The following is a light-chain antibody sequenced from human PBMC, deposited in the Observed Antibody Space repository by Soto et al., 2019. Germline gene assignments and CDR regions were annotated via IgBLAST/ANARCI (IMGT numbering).Light chain of an antibody. V-gene: IGKV3-20*01. CDR2: DIS. CDR3: QQYGKSPRT. J-gene: IGKJ1*01. CDR1: QSVSSTY. Sequence: EIVLTQSPGTLSLSPGERATLSCRASQSVSSTYLAWFQQKPGQAPRLLIYDISSRATGIPDRFSGSGSGTDFTLTISRLEPEDSEVYYCQQYGKSPRTFGQGTRWIS.